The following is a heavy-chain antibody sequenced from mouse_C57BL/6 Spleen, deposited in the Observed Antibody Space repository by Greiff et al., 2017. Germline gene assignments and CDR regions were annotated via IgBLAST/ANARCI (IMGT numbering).Heavy chain of an antibody. J-gene: IGHJ2*01. V-gene: IGHV1-54*01. D-gene: IGHD3-2*02. CDR1: GYAFTNYL. CDR3: AIEAAQAAGY. Sequence: QVQLQQSGAELVRPGTSVKVSCKASGYAFTNYLIEWVKQRPGQGLEWIGVINPGSGGTNYNEKFKGKATLTADKSSSTAYMQLSSLASEDSAVYFCAIEAAQAAGYWGQGTTLTVSS. CDR2: INPGSGGT.